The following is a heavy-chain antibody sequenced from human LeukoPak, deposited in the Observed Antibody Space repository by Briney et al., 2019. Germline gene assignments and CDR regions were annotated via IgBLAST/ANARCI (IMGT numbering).Heavy chain of an antibody. Sequence: SETLSLTCTVSGVSISSYYWSWIRQPPGKGLEWIGYIYYSGSTNYNPSLESRVTISVDTSKNQFSLKLSSVTAADTAVYYCARGGYIYGVYYYMDVWGKGTTVTISS. V-gene: IGHV4-59*01. D-gene: IGHD5-18*01. J-gene: IGHJ6*03. CDR3: ARGGYIYGVYYYMDV. CDR1: GVSISSYY. CDR2: IYYSGST.